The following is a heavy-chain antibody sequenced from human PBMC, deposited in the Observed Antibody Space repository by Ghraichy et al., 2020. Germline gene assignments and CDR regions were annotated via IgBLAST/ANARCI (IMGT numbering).Heavy chain of an antibody. CDR3: ATDNNHRISGSYYI. D-gene: IGHD1-26*01. V-gene: IGHV1-24*01. Sequence: ASVKVSCKVSGYTLTELSMNWVRQAPGKGLEWMGGFDPEDGETIYAQKFQGRVTMTEDTSTDTAYMELSSLRSEDTAVYYCATDNNHRISGSYYIWGQGTLVTVSS. J-gene: IGHJ4*02. CDR1: GYTLTELS. CDR2: FDPEDGET.